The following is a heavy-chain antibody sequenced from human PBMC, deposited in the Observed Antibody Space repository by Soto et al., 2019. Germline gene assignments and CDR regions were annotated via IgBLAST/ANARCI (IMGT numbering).Heavy chain of an antibody. V-gene: IGHV1-69*12. CDR2: IIPIFGTA. Sequence: QVQLVQSGAEVKKPGSSVKVSCKASGGTFSSYAISWVRQAPGQGLEWMGGIIPIFGTANHAQKFQGRVTITADESTSTAYMELSSLRSEDTAVYYCASRIAAAGAYYYYGMDVWGQGTTVTVSS. CDR1: GGTFSSYA. CDR3: ASRIAAAGAYYYYGMDV. J-gene: IGHJ6*02. D-gene: IGHD6-13*01.